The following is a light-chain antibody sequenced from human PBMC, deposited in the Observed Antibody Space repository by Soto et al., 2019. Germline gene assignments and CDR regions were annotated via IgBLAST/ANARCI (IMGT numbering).Light chain of an antibody. J-gene: IGKJ1*01. Sequence: DIQMTQSPSTLSASVGARVTITCRGSQSSSRWVAWYQQQPGKAPKLLIYDVSSLKGGVPTRFGGSGSGTEFTLTISSQPDDDVATYCCHQYSYFGTFGQGTKVDIK. V-gene: IGKV1-5*01. CDR1: QSSSRW. CDR3: HQYSYFGT. CDR2: DVS.